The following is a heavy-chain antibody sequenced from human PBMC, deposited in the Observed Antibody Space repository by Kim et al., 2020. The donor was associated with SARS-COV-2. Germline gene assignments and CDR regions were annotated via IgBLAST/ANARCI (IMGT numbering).Heavy chain of an antibody. Sequence: SETLSLTCAVSGGSIRNYCWWSWVRQFPGKGLEWIGEVFHDGDTHYNPSLKSRLSMSVDKSKNQFSLKLTSVTAADTAVYYCARASLSIGGTIIMPFTMDVWGQGTTVTVSS. V-gene: IGHV4-4*02. J-gene: IGHJ6*02. D-gene: IGHD3-16*01. CDR3: ARASLSIGGTIIMPFTMDV. CDR2: VFHDGDT. CDR1: GGSIRNYCW.